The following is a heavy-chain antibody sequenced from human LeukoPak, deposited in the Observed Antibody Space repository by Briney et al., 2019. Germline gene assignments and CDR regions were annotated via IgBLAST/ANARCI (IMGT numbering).Heavy chain of an antibody. J-gene: IGHJ4*02. Sequence: ASVKVSCKASGYNFTRYLMHWVRQAPGQGLEWMGIINPSGGSTSYAQEFQGRVTMTRDTSTSTVYMYLSSLRSEDTAVYYCARDVETAYYFEYWGQGTLVTVSS. D-gene: IGHD5-24*01. CDR3: ARDVETAYYFEY. CDR1: GYNFTRYL. CDR2: INPSGGST. V-gene: IGHV1-46*01.